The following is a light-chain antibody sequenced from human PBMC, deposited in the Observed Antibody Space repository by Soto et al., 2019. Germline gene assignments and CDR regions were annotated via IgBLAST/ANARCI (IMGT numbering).Light chain of an antibody. CDR1: QTITFNF. CDR3: QQYGDSSLT. V-gene: IGKV3D-20*01. Sequence: IVLTQSPVTLSLSPGEVATLSCGASQTITFNFLAWYQQKPGLAPRLLVYDASIRADGIPDRFSGSVSGTDFTLTISRLEPEDFAMYYCQQYGDSSLTFGGGTRVEI. CDR2: DAS. J-gene: IGKJ4*01.